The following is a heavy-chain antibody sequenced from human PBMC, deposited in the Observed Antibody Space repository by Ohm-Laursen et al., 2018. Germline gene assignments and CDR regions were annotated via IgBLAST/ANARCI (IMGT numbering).Heavy chain of an antibody. V-gene: IGHV1-18*04. D-gene: IGHD1-7*01. CDR3: ARVQVELPRGYYYGMDV. CDR2: IGTFNNKT. Sequence: SVKVSCKASGYTFVSYAISWVRQAPGQGLEWMGWIGTFNNKTNYAQKFQGRVTMTRDTSTSTVYMELSSLRSEDTAVYYCARVQVELPRGYYYGMDVWGQGTTVTVSS. CDR1: GYTFVSYA. J-gene: IGHJ6*02.